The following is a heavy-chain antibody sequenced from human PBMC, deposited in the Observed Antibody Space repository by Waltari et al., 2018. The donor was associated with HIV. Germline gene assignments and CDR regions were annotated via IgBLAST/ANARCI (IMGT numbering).Heavy chain of an antibody. CDR3: SRLSYHAFDL. CDR1: GFSFSSFW. J-gene: IGHJ3*01. Sequence: EVQLVESGGDLVQPGGSLRLSCAVSGFSFSSFWMSWVRQAPGKGLELLASMKPDGSEKYYVDSVKGRFTISRDNAKNSLFLPMDSLRAEDTALYYCSRLSYHAFDLWGQGTMVTVSS. D-gene: IGHD3-16*02. V-gene: IGHV3-7*01. CDR2: MKPDGSEK.